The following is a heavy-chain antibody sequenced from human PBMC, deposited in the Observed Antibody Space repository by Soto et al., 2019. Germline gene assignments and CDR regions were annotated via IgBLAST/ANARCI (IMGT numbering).Heavy chain of an antibody. CDR1: GGYISSSSYY. V-gene: IGHV4-39*01. CDR2: IYYSGST. J-gene: IGHJ6*02. CDR3: TGSAVYYYYGMDV. Sequence: SETLSLTCTVSGGYISSSSYYWGWIRQPPGKGLEWIGSIYYSGSTYYNPSLKSRVTISVDTSKNQFSLKLSSVTAADTAVYYCTGSAVYYYYGMDVWGQGTTVTVSS.